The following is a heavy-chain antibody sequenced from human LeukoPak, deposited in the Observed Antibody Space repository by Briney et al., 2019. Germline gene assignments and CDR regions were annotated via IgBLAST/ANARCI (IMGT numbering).Heavy chain of an antibody. D-gene: IGHD3-16*01. Sequence: ASVKVSCKASGYTFSNYIIHWVRQAPGQGLEWMGWINAVNGNAEYSQKFQGRVTNTRDTSASTAYMDLSSLRSEDTAVYYCARVVTRLREGDYYYGLDVWGQGTTVTVSS. V-gene: IGHV1-3*01. CDR1: GYTFSNYI. J-gene: IGHJ6*02. CDR2: INAVNGNA. CDR3: ARVVTRLREGDYYYGLDV.